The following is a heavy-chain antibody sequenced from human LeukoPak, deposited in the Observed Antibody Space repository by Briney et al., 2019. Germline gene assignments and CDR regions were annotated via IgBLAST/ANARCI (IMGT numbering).Heavy chain of an antibody. CDR2: IGTAGDT. Sequence: GGSLRPSCAASGFTFKSYDMHWVRQVAGRGLEWVSGIGTAGDTYYQGSVKGRFTISRENAKNTLYLQMNNLRAEDTAVYYCASIDGYCTNGVCYRPFDIWGQGTMVTVSS. CDR3: ASIDGYCTNGVCYRPFDI. D-gene: IGHD2-8*01. CDR1: GFTFKSYD. V-gene: IGHV3-13*01. J-gene: IGHJ3*02.